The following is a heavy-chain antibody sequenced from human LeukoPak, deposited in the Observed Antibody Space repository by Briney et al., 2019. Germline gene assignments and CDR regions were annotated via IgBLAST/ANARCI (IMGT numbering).Heavy chain of an antibody. CDR3: ARGGGAYCGDDCRRTFDY. J-gene: IGHJ4*02. CDR2: IYWNRGGT. D-gene: IGHD2-21*02. V-gene: IGHV3-20*04. CDR1: GFTSNDHA. Sequence: GGSLRLSCAASGFTSNDHAMHWIRQIPGKGLEWVSGIYWNRGGTGYADSVKGRFTISRDTSKNTLYLQMDSLRAEDTAVYYCARGGGAYCGDDCRRTFDYWGQGTLVTVFS.